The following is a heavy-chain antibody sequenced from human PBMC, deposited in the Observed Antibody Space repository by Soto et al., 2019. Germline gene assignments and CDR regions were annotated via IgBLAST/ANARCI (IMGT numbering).Heavy chain of an antibody. Sequence: EAQLVESGGGLIQLGGSLRLSCAASGFTVTAHYVAWVRQAPGRGLEWVSLIYSGGGKYYADSVKGRFTISRDTSEKTFYLQMNSLRSEDTAVYYCARSDPAYAYGLNVWGQGTTVTVSS. CDR2: IYSGGGK. CDR1: GFTVTAHY. CDR3: ARSDPAYAYGLNV. D-gene: IGHD3-10*01. V-gene: IGHV3-53*01. J-gene: IGHJ6*02.